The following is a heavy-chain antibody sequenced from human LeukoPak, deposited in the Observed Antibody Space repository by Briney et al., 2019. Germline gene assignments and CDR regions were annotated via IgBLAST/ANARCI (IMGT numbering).Heavy chain of an antibody. CDR2: ISSDGGTT. V-gene: IGHV3-64*04. CDR1: GFIFRRYD. J-gene: IGHJ3*02. D-gene: IGHD6-19*01. CDR3: ARPSGIAVAAAFDI. Sequence: GGSLRLSCAASGFIFRRYDMHWVRKAPGKGLEYVSAISSDGGTTNYANSVKGRFTISRDNSKNTLYLQMNSLRAEDTAVYYCARPSGIAVAAAFDIWGQGTMVTVSS.